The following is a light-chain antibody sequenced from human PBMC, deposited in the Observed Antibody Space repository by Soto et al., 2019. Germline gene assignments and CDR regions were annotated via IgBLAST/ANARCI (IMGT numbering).Light chain of an antibody. Sequence: QSALTQPASVSGSPGQPITISCTGTSSDVGGYNYVSWYQQHPGKAPKLMIYEVSSRPSGVSHRFSGSKSGNTASLTISGLQAEDEADYYCSSYTSSSTRGVFGTGTKVTVL. V-gene: IGLV2-14*01. J-gene: IGLJ1*01. CDR1: SSDVGGYNY. CDR2: EVS. CDR3: SSYTSSSTRGV.